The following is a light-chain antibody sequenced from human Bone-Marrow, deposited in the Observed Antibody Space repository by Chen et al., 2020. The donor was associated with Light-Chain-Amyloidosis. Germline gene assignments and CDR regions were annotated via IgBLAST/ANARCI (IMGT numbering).Light chain of an antibody. CDR2: DDS. CDR1: NIGSTS. J-gene: IGLJ3*02. Sequence: SYVLTQPSSVSVAPGQTPMLACGGNNIGSTSVHWYQQTPGQAPLLVVYDDSDRPSGIPERLSGSNSGNTATLTISRVEAGDEADYYCQVWDRSSDRPVFGGGTKLTVL. V-gene: IGLV3-21*02. CDR3: QVWDRSSDRPV.